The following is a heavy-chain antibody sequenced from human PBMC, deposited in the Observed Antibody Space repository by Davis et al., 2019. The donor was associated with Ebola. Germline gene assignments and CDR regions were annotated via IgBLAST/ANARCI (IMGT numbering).Heavy chain of an antibody. CDR2: INRDGTTT. D-gene: IGHD6-6*01. CDR1: GFTFSNNW. J-gene: IGHJ3*02. V-gene: IGHV3-74*01. CDR3: ARDPPGSSPPDAFDI. Sequence: GESLKISCTVSGFTFSNNWMSWVRQVPGKGLVWVSSINRDGTTTTYADSVKGRFTISRDNAKNSLYLQMNSLRAEDTAVYYCARDPPGSSPPDAFDIWGPGTMVTVSS.